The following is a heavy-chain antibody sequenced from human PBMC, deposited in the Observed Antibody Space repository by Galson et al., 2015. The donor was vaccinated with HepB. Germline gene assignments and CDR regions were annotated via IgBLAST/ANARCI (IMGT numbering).Heavy chain of an antibody. V-gene: IGHV1-3*01. J-gene: IGHJ4*02. CDR2: INAGNGNT. D-gene: IGHD3-22*01. CDR3: ARASTYYDSSGTLDY. Sequence: SVKVSCKASGYTFTSYAMHWVRQAPGQRLEWMGWINAGNGNTKYSQKFQGRVTITRDTSASTAYMELSSLRSEDTAVYYCARASTYYDSSGTLDYWGQGTLVTVSS. CDR1: GYTFTSYA.